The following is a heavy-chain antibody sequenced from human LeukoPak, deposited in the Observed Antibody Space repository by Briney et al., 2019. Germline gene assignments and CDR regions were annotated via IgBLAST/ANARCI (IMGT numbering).Heavy chain of an antibody. CDR1: GGTFSSYA. J-gene: IGHJ6*03. CDR2: IIPIFGTA. V-gene: IGHV1-69*05. CDR3: ARWIVVVPAFRPSLYYYYMDV. Sequence: GASVKVSCKASGGTFSSYAISWVRQAPGQGLEWMGGIIPIFGTANYAQKFQGRVTITTDESTSTAYMELSSLRSEDTAVYYCARWIVVVPAFRPSLYYYYMDVWGKGTTVTVSS. D-gene: IGHD2-2*01.